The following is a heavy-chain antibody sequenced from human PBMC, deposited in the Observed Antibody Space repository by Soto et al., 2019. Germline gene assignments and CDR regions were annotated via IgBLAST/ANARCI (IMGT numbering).Heavy chain of an antibody. CDR3: AKSSEGRASDY. D-gene: IGHD3-10*01. CDR1: GFTFSGYW. J-gene: IGHJ4*02. V-gene: IGHV3-7*05. Sequence: GGSLRLSCAASGFTFSGYWMRWVRQAPGKGLEWVANIKEDGSEKYYVDSVKGRFTISRDNAKNSLYLQMNSLRAEDTAVYYCAKSSEGRASDYWGQGTLVSVYS. CDR2: IKEDGSEK.